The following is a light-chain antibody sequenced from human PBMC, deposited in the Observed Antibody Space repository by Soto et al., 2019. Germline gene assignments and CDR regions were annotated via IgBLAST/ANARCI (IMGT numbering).Light chain of an antibody. CDR2: DVS. J-gene: IGKJ2*02. V-gene: IGKV3-11*01. CDR1: QSVSHY. CDR3: QPRRAWPLCP. Sequence: EIILTQSPATLSWSPGDRATLSCRASQSVSHYLAWYQQKPGQAPRLLIYDVSNRATGIPARFSGSGSGTAFTLTLSSLEREDFAVYFCQPRRAWPLCPFGQGTKLEIK.